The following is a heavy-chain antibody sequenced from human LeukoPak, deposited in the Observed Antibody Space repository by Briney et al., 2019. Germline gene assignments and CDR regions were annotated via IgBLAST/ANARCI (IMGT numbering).Heavy chain of an antibody. CDR2: INHSGST. CDR3: ARAAAGLFDY. Sequence: SETLSLTCAVYGGSFSGYYWSWIRQPPGKGLEWIGEINHSGSTNYNPSLKSRVTISVDTSKSQFSLKLSSVTAADTAVYYCARAAAGLFDYWGQGTLVTVSS. CDR1: GGSFSGYY. D-gene: IGHD6-13*01. V-gene: IGHV4-34*01. J-gene: IGHJ4*02.